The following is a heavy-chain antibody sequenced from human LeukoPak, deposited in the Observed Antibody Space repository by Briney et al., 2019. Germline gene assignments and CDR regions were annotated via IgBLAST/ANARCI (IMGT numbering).Heavy chain of an antibody. CDR3: AGLVGRYSSGLYYYYFDY. V-gene: IGHV4-4*02. CDR1: GDSINSLDL. J-gene: IGHJ4*02. D-gene: IGHD3-22*01. CDR2: MYLSGTT. Sequence: SETLSLTCTVSGDSINSLDLWSWVRQPPGKGLEWIGEMYLSGTTHSNPSVKSRVTISIDKSKNQFFLNLSFVTAADTAVYYCAGLVGRYSSGLYYYYFDYWGQGTLVTVSS.